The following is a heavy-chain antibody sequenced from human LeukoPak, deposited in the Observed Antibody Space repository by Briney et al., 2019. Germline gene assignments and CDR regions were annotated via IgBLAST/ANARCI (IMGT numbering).Heavy chain of an antibody. D-gene: IGHD4-11*01. V-gene: IGHV1-69*05. Sequence: SVRVSCKASGGTFSSYAISWVRQAPGQGLEWMGRIIPIFGTANYAQKFQGRVTITTDESTSTAYMELSSLRSEDTAVYYCARGEIHDYRGFDYWGQGTLVTVSS. J-gene: IGHJ4*02. CDR2: IIPIFGTA. CDR3: ARGEIHDYRGFDY. CDR1: GGTFSSYA.